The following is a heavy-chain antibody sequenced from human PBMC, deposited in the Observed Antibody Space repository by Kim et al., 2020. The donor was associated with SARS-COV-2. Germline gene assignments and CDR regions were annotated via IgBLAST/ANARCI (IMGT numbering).Heavy chain of an antibody. V-gene: IGHV3-53*01. D-gene: IGHD4-17*01. CDR2: IYSGGST. J-gene: IGHJ5*02. CDR3: ARGGLNDYGDYGGFDP. CDR1: GFSVTGNF. Sequence: GGSLRLSCAASGFSVTGNFVSWVRQAPGKGLEWVAAIYSGGSTYYADSVKGRFTISRDNSKNTLYLQMNSLRAEDTAVYYCARGGLNDYGDYGGFDPWGQGTLVTVSS.